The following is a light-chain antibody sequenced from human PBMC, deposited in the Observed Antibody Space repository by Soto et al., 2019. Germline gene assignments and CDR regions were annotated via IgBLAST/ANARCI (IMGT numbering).Light chain of an antibody. V-gene: IGKV3-15*01. CDR2: GAS. CDR3: QQYNNWPPWT. CDR1: QSVGSN. Sequence: EIVMTQSPAILSVSPGEGATLSCTASQSVGSNLAWYQQKPGQAPRLLIYGASTRATGIPARFSGSGSGTEFTLTISSLQSEDFAVYYCQQYNNWPPWTFGQGTKVEIK. J-gene: IGKJ1*01.